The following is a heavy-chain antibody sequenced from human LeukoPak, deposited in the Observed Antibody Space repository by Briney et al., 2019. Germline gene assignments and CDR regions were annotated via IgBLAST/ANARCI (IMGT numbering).Heavy chain of an antibody. D-gene: IGHD3-3*01. CDR3: ATPPGDFWSGSYYYGMDV. CDR1: GYTFTGYY. V-gene: IGHV1-2*02. J-gene: IGHJ6*02. Sequence: ASVEVSCKASGYTFTGYYMHWVRQAPGQGLEWMGWINPNSGGTNYAQKFQGRVTMTRDTSISTAYMELSRLRSDDTAVYYCATPPGDFWSGSYYYGMDVWGQGTTVTVSS. CDR2: INPNSGGT.